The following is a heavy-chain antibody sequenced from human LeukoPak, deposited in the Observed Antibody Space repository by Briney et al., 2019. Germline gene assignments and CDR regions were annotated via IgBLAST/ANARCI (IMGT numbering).Heavy chain of an antibody. D-gene: IGHD3-9*01. J-gene: IGHJ4*02. CDR3: ARSLAPYDILTGYPDDYYFDY. Sequence: ASVKVSCKASGYTFTGYYMHWVRQAPGQGLEWVGWINPNSGGTNYAQKFQGWVTMTRDTSISTAYMELSRLRSDDTAVYYCARSLAPYDILTGYPDDYYFDYWGQGTLVTVSS. V-gene: IGHV1-2*04. CDR1: GYTFTGYY. CDR2: INPNSGGT.